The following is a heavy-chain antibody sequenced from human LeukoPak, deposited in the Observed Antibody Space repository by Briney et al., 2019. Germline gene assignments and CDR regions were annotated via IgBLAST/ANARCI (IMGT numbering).Heavy chain of an antibody. CDR2: ISRNGGIT. D-gene: IGHD2-15*01. J-gene: IGHJ4*02. CDR1: GFTLSNYA. V-gene: IGHV3-64D*09. Sequence: QPGGSLRLSCSASGFTLSNYAMHWVRQAPGKGLKYVSDISRNGGITYYADSVKGRFTVSRDNSKNMLYLQMNSLRAEDTAVYYCVKDKYPVVVAANLDYWGQGILVTVSS. CDR3: VKDKYPVVVAANLDY.